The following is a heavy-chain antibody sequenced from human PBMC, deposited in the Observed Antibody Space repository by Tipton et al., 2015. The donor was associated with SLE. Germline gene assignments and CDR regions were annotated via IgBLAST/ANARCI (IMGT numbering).Heavy chain of an antibody. CDR3: ARAPLAAAGQYYFDY. V-gene: IGHV4-30-2*01. Sequence: TLSLTCAVSGRSISSGGYSLSWIRQPPGKGLEWIGSIYHSGSTYYNPSLKSRVTISVDRSKNQFSLKLSSVTAADTAVYYCARAPLAAAGQYYFDYWGQGTLVTVSS. CDR1: GRSISSGGYS. D-gene: IGHD6-13*01. J-gene: IGHJ4*02. CDR2: IYHSGST.